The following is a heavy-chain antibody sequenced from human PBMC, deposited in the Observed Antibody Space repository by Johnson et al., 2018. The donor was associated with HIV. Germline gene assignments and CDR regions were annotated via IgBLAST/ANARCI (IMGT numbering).Heavy chain of an antibody. CDR3: AKVAYSSSYLDAFDI. V-gene: IGHV3-30*18. CDR2: ISYDGSNK. D-gene: IGHD6-6*01. CDR1: GFTFSSYG. J-gene: IGHJ3*02. Sequence: VQLVESGGGVVQPGRSLRLSCAASGFTFSSYGMHWVRQAPGKGLEWVAVISYDGSNKYYADSVKGRFTISRDNSKNTLDVQMNSLRAEDTAVYYCAKVAYSSSYLDAFDIWGQGTMVTVSS.